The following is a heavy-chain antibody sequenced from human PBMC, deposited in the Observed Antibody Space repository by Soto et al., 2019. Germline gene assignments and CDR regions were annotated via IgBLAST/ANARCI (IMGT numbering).Heavy chain of an antibody. CDR3: ARSVAVPGAHIDY. J-gene: IGHJ4*02. CDR1: GGSISGSY. V-gene: IGHV4-59*01. Sequence: SETLSLTCSVSGGSISGSYWRWIRQSPGKGLEWVGYVYYTGSTNYSPSLRSRVSISVDTSKNEFSLRLSSVTAADTAVYFCARSVAVPGAHIDYWGQGTQVNVSS. CDR2: VYYTGST. D-gene: IGHD6-13*01.